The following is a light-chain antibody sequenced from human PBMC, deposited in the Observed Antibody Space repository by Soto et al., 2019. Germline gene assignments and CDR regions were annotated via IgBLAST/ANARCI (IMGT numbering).Light chain of an antibody. CDR3: RKYNSYSWK. V-gene: IGKV1-5*03. CDR2: QAS. J-gene: IGKJ1*01. Sequence: DIQITHSPSTLSASVVDRVTITFLASQCTSSYLAWYQQKPGKAPKLLIYQASSLENGVPSRFSGSGSGTGFTLTISSLQPDDFATYYCRKYNSYSWKFGQGTKVDIK. CDR1: QCTSSY.